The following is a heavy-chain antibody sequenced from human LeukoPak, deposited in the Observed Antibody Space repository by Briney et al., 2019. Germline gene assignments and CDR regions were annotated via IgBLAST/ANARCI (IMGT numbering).Heavy chain of an antibody. CDR2: IYYSGST. CDR1: GGSISSYY. Sequence: PSETLSLTCTVSGGSISSYYWSWIRQPPGKGLEWIGYIYYSGSTYYNPSLKSRVTISVDTSRNQFPLNLSSVTAADTAVYYCARHYGPWGQGTLVAVSS. CDR3: ARHYGP. D-gene: IGHD4-17*01. V-gene: IGHV4-59*08. J-gene: IGHJ5*02.